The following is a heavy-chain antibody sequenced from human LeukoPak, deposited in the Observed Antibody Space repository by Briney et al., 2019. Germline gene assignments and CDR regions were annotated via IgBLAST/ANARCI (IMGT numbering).Heavy chain of an antibody. Sequence: GESLKLFCQASGYSFALYWIGWVRQMPGKGLEWMGVIYPGDSTAMNSPTLQGQVTMSVDKSINTAYLQWSSLKASDTAMYYCAKLSGGSWADTEYFRHWGQRVLVTVSS. D-gene: IGHD2-15*01. J-gene: IGHJ1*01. CDR3: AKLSGGSWADTEYFRH. V-gene: IGHV5-51*01. CDR2: IYPGDSTA. CDR1: GYSFALYW.